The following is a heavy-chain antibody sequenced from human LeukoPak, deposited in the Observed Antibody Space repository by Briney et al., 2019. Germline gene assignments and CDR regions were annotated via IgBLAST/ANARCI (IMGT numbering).Heavy chain of an antibody. CDR2: VWYDGSNK. CDR3: ARAEGYYDSSGNDAFDI. CDR1: GFTFSSYG. V-gene: IGHV3-33*01. Sequence: GRSLRLSCAASGFTFSSYGMHWVRQAPGKGLEWVAVVWYDGSNKYYADSVKGRFTISRDNSKNTLYLQMNSLRAEDTAVYYCARAEGYYDSSGNDAFDIWGQGTMVTVSS. J-gene: IGHJ3*02. D-gene: IGHD3-22*01.